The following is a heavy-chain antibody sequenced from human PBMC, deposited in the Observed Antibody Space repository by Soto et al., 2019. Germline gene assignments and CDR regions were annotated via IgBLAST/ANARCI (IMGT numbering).Heavy chain of an antibody. CDR3: AKDFSSTSCYWAQGCTYYGMDV. Sequence: EVQLLESGGGLVQPGGSLRLSCAASGFTFSSYAMSWVRQAPGKGLEWVSAISGSGGSTYYADSVKGRFTISRDNSKNTLYLQMNSLRAEDTAVYYCAKDFSSTSCYWAQGCTYYGMDVWGQGTTVTVSS. J-gene: IGHJ6*02. V-gene: IGHV3-23*01. D-gene: IGHD2-2*01. CDR2: ISGSGGST. CDR1: GFTFSSYA.